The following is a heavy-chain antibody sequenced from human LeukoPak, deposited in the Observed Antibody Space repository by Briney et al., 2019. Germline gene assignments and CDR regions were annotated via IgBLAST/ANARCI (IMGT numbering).Heavy chain of an antibody. J-gene: IGHJ4*02. Sequence: PGGSLRLSCAASGFTFSTYGVHWVRQAPGKGLEWAAVISYDGSNKYYADSVKGRFTISRDNSKNTLYLQMNSLRAEDTAVYYCAKDLGDYDFWSGYVDYWGQGTLVTVSS. CDR1: GFTFSTYG. CDR2: ISYDGSNK. D-gene: IGHD3-3*01. CDR3: AKDLGDYDFWSGYVDY. V-gene: IGHV3-30*18.